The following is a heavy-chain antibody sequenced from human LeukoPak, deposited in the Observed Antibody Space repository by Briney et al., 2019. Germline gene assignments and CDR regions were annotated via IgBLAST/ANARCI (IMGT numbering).Heavy chain of an antibody. CDR2: VSGTGVGT. D-gene: IGHD3-16*01. CDR1: GFTFSSYA. Sequence: GGSLRLSCAASGFTFSSYAMSWVRQAPGKGLEWASGVSGTGVGTYYADSVEGRFTISRVNSKNTLSLQMNSLRAEDTAVYYCAKGVSFYYYGMDVWGQGTTVTVSS. V-gene: IGHV3-23*01. CDR3: AKGVSFYYYGMDV. J-gene: IGHJ6*02.